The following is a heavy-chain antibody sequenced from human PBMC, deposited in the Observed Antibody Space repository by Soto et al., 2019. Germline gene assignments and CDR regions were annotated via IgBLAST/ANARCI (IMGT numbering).Heavy chain of an antibody. CDR1: GYTFTAYY. CDR3: ARGGRAGLLLLSYYYYGMDV. D-gene: IGHD3-22*01. V-gene: IGHV1-2*04. CDR2: INPNSGGT. Sequence: ASVKVSCKASGYTFTAYYIHWVRQAPGQGLEWMGWINPNSGGTNYAQKFQGWVTMTRDTSISTAYMELSRLRSDDTAVYYCARGGRAGLLLLSYYYYGMDVWGQGTTVTVSS. J-gene: IGHJ6*02.